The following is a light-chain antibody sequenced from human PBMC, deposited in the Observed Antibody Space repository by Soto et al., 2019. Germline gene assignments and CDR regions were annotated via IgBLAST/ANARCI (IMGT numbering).Light chain of an antibody. Sequence: EIVMTQSPATLSVYPGERATLSCRASESVSSNLAWYQQKPGQAPRLLIHGASTRATGVPARFSGSGSGTDFTLTISSLQSEDFAVYYCQQFNDWPPLTFGGGTKVEIK. V-gene: IGKV3-15*01. CDR3: QQFNDWPPLT. J-gene: IGKJ4*01. CDR1: ESVSSN. CDR2: GAS.